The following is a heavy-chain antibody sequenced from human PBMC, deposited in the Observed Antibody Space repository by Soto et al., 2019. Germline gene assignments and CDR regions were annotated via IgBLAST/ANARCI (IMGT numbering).Heavy chain of an antibody. CDR1: GFTFSSYA. V-gene: IGHV3-23*01. Sequence: EVQLLESGGGLVQPGGSLRLSCAASGFTFSSYAMSWVRQAPGKGLGWVSSISGSGGTTYYADSVKGRFTISRDNSKNTLYLQMNSLRAEDTAVYFCAKESITLVRGITVFDYWGQGTLVTVSS. CDR2: ISGSGGTT. CDR3: AKESITLVRGITVFDY. D-gene: IGHD3-10*01. J-gene: IGHJ4*02.